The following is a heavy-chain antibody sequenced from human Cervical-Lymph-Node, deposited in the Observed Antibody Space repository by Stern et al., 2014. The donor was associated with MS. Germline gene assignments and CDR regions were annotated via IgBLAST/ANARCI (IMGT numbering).Heavy chain of an antibody. CDR1: GYTFTSYW. CDR2: IFPGGSDI. Sequence: EDQLVESGPEVKRPGESLKISCQASGYTFTSYWIGWVRQMPGNGREWIAIIFPGGSDIRYSPSFQGQVTISADKSSSTAYLQWNNLKASDTAIYYCARQRYFDYWGQGTLVTVSS. J-gene: IGHJ4*02. CDR3: ARQRYFDY. V-gene: IGHV5-51*01.